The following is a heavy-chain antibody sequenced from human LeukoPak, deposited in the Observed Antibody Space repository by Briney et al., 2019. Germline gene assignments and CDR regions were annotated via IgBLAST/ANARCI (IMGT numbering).Heavy chain of an antibody. Sequence: GGSLRLSCAASGFTFSNYWMNWVRQAPGKGLEWVSSISSSSSYIYYADSMKGRFTISRDNAKNSLYLQMNSLRAEDTAVYYCARVSYDILTGYLLDYWGQGTLVTVSS. V-gene: IGHV3-21*01. CDR2: ISSSSSYI. J-gene: IGHJ4*02. CDR1: GFTFSNYW. D-gene: IGHD3-9*01. CDR3: ARVSYDILTGYLLDY.